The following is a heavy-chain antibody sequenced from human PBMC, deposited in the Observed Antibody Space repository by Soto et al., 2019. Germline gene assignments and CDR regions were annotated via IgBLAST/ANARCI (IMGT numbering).Heavy chain of an antibody. V-gene: IGHV4-34*01. CDR3: ARGHRAMEYYYYYGMDV. CDR2: INHSGST. CDR1: GGSFSGYY. Sequence: ETLSLTCAVYGGSFSGYYWSWIRQPPGKGLEWIGEINHSGSTNYNPSLKSRITLSVDTSKNQFSLRVSSVTAADTAVYYCARGHRAMEYYYYYGMDVWGQGTTVTVSS. J-gene: IGHJ6*02. D-gene: IGHD5-18*01.